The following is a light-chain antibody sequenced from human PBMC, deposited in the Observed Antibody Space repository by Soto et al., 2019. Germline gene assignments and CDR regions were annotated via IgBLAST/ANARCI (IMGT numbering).Light chain of an antibody. J-gene: IGLJ1*01. CDR2: DVS. V-gene: IGLV2-14*01. CDR3: ASHTTGGPYV. CDR1: SSDVGGYSY. Sequence: QSALTQPASVSGSPGQSIAISCTGTSSDVGGYSYVSWYQQQPGKAPKLVISDVSNRPSGVSDRFSGSTSGNTASLTTSGLQTEDEADYYGASHTTGGPYVFGTGTKVTVL.